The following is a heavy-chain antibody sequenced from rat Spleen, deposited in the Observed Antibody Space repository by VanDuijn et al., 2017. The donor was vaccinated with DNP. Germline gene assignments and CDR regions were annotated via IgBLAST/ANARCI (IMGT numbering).Heavy chain of an antibody. Sequence: EVQLVESGGGLVQPGRSLKLSCAASGFTFSDHGMAWVRQAPTKGLEWVATIIYDGSRTYYRDSVKGRFTISRDHAKPSLYLQMDSLRSEDTATYYCTTDNSGLNWFAFWGQGTLVTVSS. V-gene: IGHV5-20*01. CDR3: TTDNSGLNWFAF. D-gene: IGHD4-3*01. J-gene: IGHJ3*01. CDR1: GFTFSDHG. CDR2: IIYDGSRT.